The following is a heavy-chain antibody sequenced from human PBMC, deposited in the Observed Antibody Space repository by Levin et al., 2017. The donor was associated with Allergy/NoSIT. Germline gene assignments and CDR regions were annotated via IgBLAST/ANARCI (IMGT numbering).Heavy chain of an antibody. CDR2: IYNNGQT. CDR3: ARGRTGQHDSSGYFDS. J-gene: IGHJ4*02. V-gene: IGHV4-30-4*01. D-gene: IGHD3-22*01. CDR1: DGFISSDDFY. Sequence: MASETLSLTCRVSDGFISSDDFYWTWIRRPPGKALEWIGYIYNNGQTDYNASLRRRVSISVDMSKNEFSLDLTSVTAADTAMYFCARGRTGQHDSSGYFDSWGQGTLVTVSS.